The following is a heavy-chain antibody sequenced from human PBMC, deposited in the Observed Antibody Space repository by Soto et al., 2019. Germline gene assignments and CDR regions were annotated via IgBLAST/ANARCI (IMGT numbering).Heavy chain of an antibody. V-gene: IGHV3-23*01. CDR1: GFTFSTYA. J-gene: IGHJ4*02. D-gene: IGHD5-12*01. Sequence: GGSLRLSCAASGFTFSTYAMSWVRQAPGTGLEWVSGIRGSGDNTYYADSVKGRFTISRDNSKNTLYLQMNSLRAEDTAVYYCITYDPLDYWGQGTLVTVSS. CDR3: ITYDPLDY. CDR2: IRGSGDNT.